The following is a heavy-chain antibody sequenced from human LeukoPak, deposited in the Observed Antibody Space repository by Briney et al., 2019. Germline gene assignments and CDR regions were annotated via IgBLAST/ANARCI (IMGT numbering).Heavy chain of an antibody. CDR2: ISYDGGNK. D-gene: IGHD1-26*01. CDR3: AMGFLVGANQFDY. V-gene: IGHV3-30-3*01. CDR1: GFTFSSYT. Sequence: GGSLRLSCAASGFTFSSYTVHWVRQAPGKGLEWVTVISYDGGNKYYADSVKGRFTISRDNSKNTLSLQMNSLRAEDTAVYYCAMGFLVGANQFDYWGQGTLVTVSS. J-gene: IGHJ4*02.